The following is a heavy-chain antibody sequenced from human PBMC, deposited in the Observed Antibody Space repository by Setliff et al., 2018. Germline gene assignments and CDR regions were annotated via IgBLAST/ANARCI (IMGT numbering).Heavy chain of an antibody. CDR1: GYTFAKYG. CDR3: ARAYTNMVNYFDH. D-gene: IGHD2-2*02. V-gene: IGHV1-2*02. CDR2: INPNNGGT. Sequence: ASVKVSCKAFGYTFAKYGTSWVRQAPGQGLEWMGWINPNNGGTNYAPKFQGSVTMTRDTSISAVYMELHSVTSDDAAIYYCARAYTNMVNYFDHWGQGTLVTVSS. J-gene: IGHJ4*02.